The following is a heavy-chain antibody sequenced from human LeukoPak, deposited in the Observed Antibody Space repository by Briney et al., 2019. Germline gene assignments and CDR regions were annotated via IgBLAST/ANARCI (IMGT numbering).Heavy chain of an antibody. Sequence: ASVKVSCKASGYTFTSYGISWVRQAPGQGLEWMGWISAYNGNTNYAQKFQGRVTITADESTSTAYMELSSLRSEDTAVYYCAREGRDIVATTFNYWGQGTLVTVSS. D-gene: IGHD5-12*01. CDR2: ISAYNGNT. CDR3: AREGRDIVATTFNY. J-gene: IGHJ4*02. CDR1: GYTFTSYG. V-gene: IGHV1-18*01.